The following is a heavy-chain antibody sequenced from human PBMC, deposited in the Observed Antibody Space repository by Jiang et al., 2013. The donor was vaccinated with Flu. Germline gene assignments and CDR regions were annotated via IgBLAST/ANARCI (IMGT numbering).Heavy chain of an antibody. Sequence: GLVKPSETLSLTCTVSGGSISSYYWSWIRQPPGKGLEWIGYIYYSGSTNYNPSLKSRVTISVDTSKNQFSLKLSSVTAADTAVYYCARAPGRRYGFDYWGQGTLVTVSS. D-gene: IGHD4-17*01. V-gene: IGHV4-59*01. CDR1: GGSISSYY. CDR3: ARAPGRRYGFDY. CDR2: IYYSGST. J-gene: IGHJ4*02.